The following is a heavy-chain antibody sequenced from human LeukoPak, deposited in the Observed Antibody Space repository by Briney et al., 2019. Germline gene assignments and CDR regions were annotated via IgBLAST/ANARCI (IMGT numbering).Heavy chain of an antibody. J-gene: IGHJ3*02. V-gene: IGHV1-24*01. CDR2: FDPEDGET. Sequence: GASVKVSCKVSGYTLTELSMHWVRQAPGKGLEWMGGFDPEDGETIYAQKLQGRVTMTEDTSTDTAYMELSNLRSEDTAVYYCATAGSIESAPYAFDIWGQGTMVTVSS. CDR3: ATAGSIESAPYAFDI. D-gene: IGHD6-6*01. CDR1: GYTLTELS.